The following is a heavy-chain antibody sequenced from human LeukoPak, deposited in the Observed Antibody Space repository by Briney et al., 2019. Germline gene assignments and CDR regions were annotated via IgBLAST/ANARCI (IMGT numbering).Heavy chain of an antibody. CDR1: GFIFNNYA. CDR3: AKEGPNSLRH. J-gene: IGHJ4*02. V-gene: IGHV3-9*01. D-gene: IGHD5-18*01. CDR2: ISWNSGSI. Sequence: GGSLRLSCAGSGFIFNNYAMHWVRQPPGKGLEWVSGISWNSGSIDYADSVKGRFTISRDNSKNTLYLQMNSLRAEDTAVYYCAKEGPNSLRHWGQGTLVTVSS.